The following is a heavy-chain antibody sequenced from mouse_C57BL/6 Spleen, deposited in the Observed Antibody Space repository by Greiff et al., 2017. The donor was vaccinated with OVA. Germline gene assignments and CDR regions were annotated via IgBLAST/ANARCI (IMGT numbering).Heavy chain of an antibody. V-gene: IGHV14-3*01. Sequence: VQLKESVAELVRPGASVKLSCTASGFNIKNTYMHWVKQRPEQGLEWIGRIDPANGNTKYAPKFQGKATITADTSSNTAYLQLSSLTSEDTAIYYCVEDGNYRGGYAMDYWGQGTSVTVSS. J-gene: IGHJ4*01. CDR1: GFNIKNTY. CDR2: IDPANGNT. D-gene: IGHD2-1*01. CDR3: VEDGNYRGGYAMDY.